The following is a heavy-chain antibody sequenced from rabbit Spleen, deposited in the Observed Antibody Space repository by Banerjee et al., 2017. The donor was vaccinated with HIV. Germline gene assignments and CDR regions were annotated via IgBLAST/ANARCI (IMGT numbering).Heavy chain of an antibody. V-gene: IGHV1S45*01. D-gene: IGHD7-1*01. Sequence: QQQLEESGGGLVKPGGTLTLTCKASGIDFSSNAMCWVRQAPGKGLEWVACIGIGSGRTYYASWAKGRFTISKTSSTTVTLQMTSLTVADTATHFCVRDYPDSYNHFDLWGPGTLVTVS. CDR2: IGIGSGRT. CDR3: VRDYPDSYNHFDL. J-gene: IGHJ4*01. CDR1: GIDFSSNA.